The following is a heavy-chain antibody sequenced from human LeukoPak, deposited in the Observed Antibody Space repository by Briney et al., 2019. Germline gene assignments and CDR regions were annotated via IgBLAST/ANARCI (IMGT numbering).Heavy chain of an antibody. D-gene: IGHD3-10*01. CDR3: ARSQNYYGSGDY. CDR2: IYYTGKT. Sequence: PSETLSLTCTVSGDSISNGNYYWSWLRQPPGKALEWIGYIYYTGKTYYNPSLEGRVTILVDTSRNHFSVKLSSVTAADTAVYYCARSQNYYGSGDYWSQGTLVTVSS. J-gene: IGHJ4*02. V-gene: IGHV4-61*03. CDR1: GDSISNGNYY.